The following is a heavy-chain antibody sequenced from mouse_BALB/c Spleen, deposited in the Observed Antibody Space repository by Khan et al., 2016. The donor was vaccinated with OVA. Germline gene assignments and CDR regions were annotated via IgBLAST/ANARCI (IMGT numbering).Heavy chain of an antibody. J-gene: IGHJ2*01. CDR3: ARVYGGDFDY. CDR2: ISYSGNT. Sequence: EVKLEESGPGLVKPSQSLSLTCTVTGYSITSDYARNWIRQLPGNKLEWMGFISYSGNTNYNPSLKSRISITRDTSKNQFFLQLNSVTTEDTARYYCARVYGGDFDYWGQGTTLTVSS. D-gene: IGHD1-1*01. CDR1: GYSITSDYA. V-gene: IGHV3-2*02.